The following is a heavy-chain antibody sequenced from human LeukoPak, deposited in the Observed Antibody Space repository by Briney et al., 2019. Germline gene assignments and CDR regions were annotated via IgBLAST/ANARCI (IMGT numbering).Heavy chain of an antibody. V-gene: IGHV2-70*11. Sequence: SGPALVKPTQTLTLTCTISGFSLSTTGMCVSWIRQPPGKALEWLARIDWDDDKYYNTSLRTRLTISKDTSKNQVVVKVTNMDPVDTATYYCARSRRRDGFIDYWGQGNLVTASS. CDR1: GFSLSTTGMC. CDR3: ARSRRRDGFIDY. J-gene: IGHJ4*02. D-gene: IGHD5-24*01. CDR2: IDWDDDK.